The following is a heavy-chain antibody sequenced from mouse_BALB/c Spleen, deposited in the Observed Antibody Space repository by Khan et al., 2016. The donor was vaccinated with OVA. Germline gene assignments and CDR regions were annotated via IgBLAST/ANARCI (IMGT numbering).Heavy chain of an antibody. D-gene: IGHD2-10*01. CDR1: GFSLTTYG. J-gene: IGHJ4*01. CDR2: IWSDGTT. V-gene: IGHV2-6-1*01. Sequence: VQLVESGPGLAAPSQSLSITCTISGFSLTTYGVHWVRQPPGKGLEWLVVIWSDGTTNYNSALKSRLTFTKDNSQRQVFLKMNSLQTDDTAIYFCARQPYYHYNIMDYWGQGTSVTVSS. CDR3: ARQPYYHYNIMDY.